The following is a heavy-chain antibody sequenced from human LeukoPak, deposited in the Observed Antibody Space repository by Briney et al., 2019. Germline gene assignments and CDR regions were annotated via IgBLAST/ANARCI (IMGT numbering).Heavy chain of an antibody. J-gene: IGHJ5*02. CDR3: AREKFLGRLTRVLDT. CDR2: VYHSGST. CDR1: NGSFAEYF. Sequence: PSETLSLTCVVNNGSFAEYFRSWIRQPPGKGLEWIGEVYHSGSTNYNPSLKSRLSISADMSKKQFSLKLNSVTAADTAVYYCAREKFLGRLTRVLDTWGQGTLVTVSS. V-gene: IGHV4-34*01. D-gene: IGHD3-3*01.